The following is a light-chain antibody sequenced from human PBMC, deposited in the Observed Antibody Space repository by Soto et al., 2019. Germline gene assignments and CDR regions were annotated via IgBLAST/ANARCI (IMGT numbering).Light chain of an antibody. Sequence: DIQMNQSPSSLSASVGDRVTISCRASQSITTYLNWYRQKPGKAPELLIYTASTLQSGVPSRFSGSGSGTDFTLTISCLQPEDFATYYCQQSYCTPPDIFGQGTKLEI. CDR1: QSITTY. CDR3: QQSYCTPPDI. V-gene: IGKV1-39*01. J-gene: IGKJ2*01. CDR2: TAS.